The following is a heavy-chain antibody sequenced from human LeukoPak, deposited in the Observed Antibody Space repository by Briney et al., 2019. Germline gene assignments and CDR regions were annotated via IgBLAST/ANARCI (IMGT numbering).Heavy chain of an antibody. CDR2: IYSRGST. J-gene: IGHJ4*02. V-gene: IGHV4-4*07. CDR1: GDFVSSFY. CDR3: ARLRYTGTSQYYFDS. D-gene: IGHD1-26*01. Sequence: SETLSLTCTVSGDFVSSFYWSWIRQSAGKGLEWIGRIYSRGSTKYNLSLKSRVTISLDQSKNQFSLYLSSVTAADTAVYYCARLRYTGTSQYYFDSWGPGFLVTVSS.